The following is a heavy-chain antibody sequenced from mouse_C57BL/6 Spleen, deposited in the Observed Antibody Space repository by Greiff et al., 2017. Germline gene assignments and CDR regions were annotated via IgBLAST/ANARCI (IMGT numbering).Heavy chain of an antibody. CDR3: ARGDGYHPWFAY. D-gene: IGHD2-3*01. CDR2: IHPNSGST. Sequence: VQLQQPGAELVKPGASVKLSCKASGYTFTSYWMHWVKQRPGQGLEWIGMIHPNSGSTNYNEKFKSKATLTVDKSSSTAYMQLSSLASEDSAVYYCARGDGYHPWFAYWGQGTLVTVSA. CDR1: GYTFTSYW. V-gene: IGHV1-64*01. J-gene: IGHJ3*01.